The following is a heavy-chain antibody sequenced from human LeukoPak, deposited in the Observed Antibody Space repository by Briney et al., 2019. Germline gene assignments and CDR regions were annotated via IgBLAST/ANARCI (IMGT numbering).Heavy chain of an antibody. J-gene: IGHJ4*02. CDR2: IYYSGST. V-gene: IGHV4-59*08. CDR3: ARATYYYDSSGYYLDY. D-gene: IGHD3-22*01. Sequence: SETLSLTCTVSGGSISSYYWSWIRQPPGKGLEWIGYIYYSGSTNYNPSLKSRVTISVDTSKNQFPLKLSSVTAADTAVYYCARATYYYDSSGYYLDYWGQGTLVTVSS. CDR1: GGSISSYY.